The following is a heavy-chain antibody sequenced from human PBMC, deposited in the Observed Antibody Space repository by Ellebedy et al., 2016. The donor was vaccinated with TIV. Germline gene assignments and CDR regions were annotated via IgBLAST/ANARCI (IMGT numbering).Heavy chain of an antibody. D-gene: IGHD3-10*01. CDR2: IIPIFGIA. CDR1: GGTFSSYA. J-gene: IGHJ6*03. V-gene: IGHV1-69*10. Sequence: AASVKVSCKASGGTFSSYAISLVRQAPGQGLEWMGGIIPIFGIANYAQKFQGRVTITADKSTSTAYMELGSLRSEDTAVYYCARGYFGSGSYRDYYYYMDVWGKGTTVTVSS. CDR3: ARGYFGSGSYRDYYYYMDV.